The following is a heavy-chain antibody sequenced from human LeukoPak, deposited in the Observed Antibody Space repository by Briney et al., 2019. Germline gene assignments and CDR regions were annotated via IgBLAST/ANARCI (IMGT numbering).Heavy chain of an antibody. CDR2: IYTSGST. V-gene: IGHV4-4*07. J-gene: IGHJ3*02. Sequence: SETLSLTCTVSGGSISSYYWSWIRQPAGKGLEWIGRIYTSGSTNYNPSLKSRVTISVDKSKNQFSLKLSSVTAADTAVYYCARDGGYSSSWYYRQGAFDIWGQGTMVTVSS. D-gene: IGHD6-13*01. CDR3: ARDGGYSSSWYYRQGAFDI. CDR1: GGSISSYY.